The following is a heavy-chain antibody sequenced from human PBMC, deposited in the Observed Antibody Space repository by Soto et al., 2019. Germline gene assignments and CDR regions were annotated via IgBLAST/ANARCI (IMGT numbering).Heavy chain of an antibody. CDR1: GFTFSSYG. CDR2: ISYDGSNK. D-gene: IGHD6-19*01. J-gene: IGHJ4*02. V-gene: IGHV3-30*18. CDR3: AKDHISWNSSGWYYCDY. Sequence: QVQLVESGGGVVQPGRSLRLSCAASGFTFSSYGMHWVRQAPGKGLEWVAVISYDGSNKYYADSVKGRFTISRDNSKNTLYLQMNSLRAEETAVYYGAKDHISWNSSGWYYCDYWGQGTMVTVSS.